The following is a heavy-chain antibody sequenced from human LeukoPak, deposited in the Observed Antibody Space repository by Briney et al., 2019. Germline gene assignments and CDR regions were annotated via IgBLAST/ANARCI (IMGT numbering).Heavy chain of an antibody. J-gene: IGHJ5*02. V-gene: IGHV4-38-2*02. D-gene: IGHD6-13*01. Sequence: PSETLSLTCTVSGYSISSCYYWGWLRQPPGKGLEWIGSIYHSGSTYYNPSLKSRVTISVDTSKNQFSLKLSSVTAADTGVYYCARENGYSSSWYGSGWFDPWGQGNLVTVSS. CDR2: IYHSGST. CDR3: ARENGYSSSWYGSGWFDP. CDR1: GYSISSCYY.